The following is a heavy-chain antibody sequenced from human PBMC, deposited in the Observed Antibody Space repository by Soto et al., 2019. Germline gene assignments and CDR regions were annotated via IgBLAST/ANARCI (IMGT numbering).Heavy chain of an antibody. CDR2: TYYRSKWYN. D-gene: IGHD3-3*01. CDR1: GDSVSSNSAA. V-gene: IGHV6-1*01. CDR3: ARVDITIFGVGLAAFDI. Sequence: SQTLSLTCAISGDSVSSNSAAWNWIRQSPSRGLEWLGRTYYRSKWYNDYAVSVKSRITINPDTSKNQFSLQLNSVTPEDTAVYYCARVDITIFGVGLAAFDIWGQGTMVTVSS. J-gene: IGHJ3*02.